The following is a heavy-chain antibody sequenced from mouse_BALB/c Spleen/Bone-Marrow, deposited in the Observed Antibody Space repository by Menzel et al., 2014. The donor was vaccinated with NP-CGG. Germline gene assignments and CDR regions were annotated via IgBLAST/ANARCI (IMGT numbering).Heavy chain of an antibody. CDR2: IWGDGNT. CDR3: ARDEERTWTGLYAMDY. CDR1: GFSLTGYG. Sequence: QVQLQQSGPGLVAPSQSLSITCTVSGFSLTGYGVYWIRQPPGKGLEWLGMIWGDGNTDYNSALKSRLTITKDNSKSQVFLKMISLQTDDTAMYYCARDEERTWTGLYAMDYWGQGTSVTVSS. V-gene: IGHV2-6-7*01. J-gene: IGHJ4*01. D-gene: IGHD3-1*01.